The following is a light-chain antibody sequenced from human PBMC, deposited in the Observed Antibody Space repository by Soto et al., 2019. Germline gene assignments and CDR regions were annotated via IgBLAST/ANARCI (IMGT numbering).Light chain of an antibody. CDR3: LLAYRGGPV. J-gene: IGLJ3*02. V-gene: IGLV7-46*01. CDR1: TGAVTSGHY. CDR2: DTS. Sequence: AVVTQEPSLTVSPGGTVTLTCGSSTGAVTSGHYPYWIQQKPGQAPRTLIYDTSIRHSWTPVRFSGSLVGGKAALILSVAQPEDEADYYCLLAYRGGPVFGGGTKLTVL.